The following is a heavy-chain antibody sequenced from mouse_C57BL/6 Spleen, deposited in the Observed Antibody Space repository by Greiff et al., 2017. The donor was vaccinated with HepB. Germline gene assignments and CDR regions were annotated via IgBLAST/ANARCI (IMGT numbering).Heavy chain of an antibody. CDR3: TRLDAMDY. J-gene: IGHJ4*01. Sequence: VQLQQSGAELVRPGASVTLSCKASGYTFTDYEMHWVKQTPVHGLEWIGAIDPETGGTAYNQKFKGKAILTADKSSITAYMELRSLTSEDSAVYYCTRLDAMDYWGQGTSVTVSS. V-gene: IGHV1-15*01. CDR1: GYTFTDYE. CDR2: IDPETGGT.